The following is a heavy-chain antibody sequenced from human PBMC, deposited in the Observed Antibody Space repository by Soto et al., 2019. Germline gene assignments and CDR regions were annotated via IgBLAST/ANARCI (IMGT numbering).Heavy chain of an antibody. J-gene: IGHJ6*02. Sequence: QVQLVESGGGVVQPGRSLRLSCAASGFTFSSYAMHWVRQAPGKRLEWVAVISYDGSNKYYADSVKGRFTISRDNSKHTLYLQMNSLRAEDTAVYYCARDFTLPGNYYGKDVWSQGTTLTVSS. V-gene: IGHV3-30-3*01. CDR3: ARDFTLPGNYYGKDV. CDR2: ISYDGSNK. CDR1: GFTFSSYA. D-gene: IGHD1-26*01.